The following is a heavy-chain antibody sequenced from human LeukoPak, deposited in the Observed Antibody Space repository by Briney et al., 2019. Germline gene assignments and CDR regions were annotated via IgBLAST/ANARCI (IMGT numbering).Heavy chain of an antibody. CDR3: ARATPLSLWFGEPQGVGYDY. CDR1: GGSISSGGYY. CDR2: IYYSGST. J-gene: IGHJ4*02. D-gene: IGHD3-10*01. Sequence: SETLSLTCTVSGGSISSGGYYWSWIRQHPGKGLEWIGYIYYSGSTYYNPSLKSRVTISVDTSKNQFSLKLSSVTAADTAVYYCARATPLSLWFGEPQGVGYDYWGQGTLVTVSS. V-gene: IGHV4-31*03.